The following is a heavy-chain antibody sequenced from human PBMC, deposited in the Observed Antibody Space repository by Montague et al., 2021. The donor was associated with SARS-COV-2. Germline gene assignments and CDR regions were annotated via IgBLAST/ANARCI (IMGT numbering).Heavy chain of an antibody. Sequence: SLRLSCAASGFTFSSYEINWVRQAPGKGLEWVSYISSSGSTIYYADSVKGRFTISRDNAKNSLYLQMNSLRAEDTAVYYCARVVTIFGVVTYYYYYYMDVWGKGTTVTVSS. CDR2: ISSSGSTI. V-gene: IGHV3-48*03. CDR1: GFTFSSYE. J-gene: IGHJ6*03. CDR3: ARVVTIFGVVTYYYYYYMDV. D-gene: IGHD3-3*01.